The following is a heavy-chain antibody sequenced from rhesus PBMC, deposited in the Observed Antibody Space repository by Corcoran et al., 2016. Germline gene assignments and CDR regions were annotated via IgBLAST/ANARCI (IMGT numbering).Heavy chain of an antibody. Sequence: QLQLQESGPGLVKPSETLSLTCAVSGGSISSNYWSWIRQPPGKGLEGIGRIEGSGGRTNYNPSHKSRDTIATDTSKNQFSRKLRSATAADTAVYYCARASSAWPYTRFDVWGPGVLVTVSS. CDR3: ARASSAWPYTRFDV. V-gene: IGHV4-173*01. CDR2: IEGSGGRT. D-gene: IGHD6-31*01. J-gene: IGHJ5-1*01. CDR1: GGSISSNY.